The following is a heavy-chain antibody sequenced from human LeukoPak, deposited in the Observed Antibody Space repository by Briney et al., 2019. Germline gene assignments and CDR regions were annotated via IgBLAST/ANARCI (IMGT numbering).Heavy chain of an antibody. J-gene: IGHJ6*02. V-gene: IGHV3-30*03. CDR3: ARNDVLRFLEWLRRQNYYYYGMDV. D-gene: IGHD3-3*01. CDR1: GFTFSSYS. CDR2: ISYDGSNK. Sequence: GGSLRLSCAASGFTFSSYSMNWVRQAPGKGLEWVAVISYDGSNKYYADSVKGRFTISRDNSKNTLYLQMNSLRAEDTAVYYCARNDVLRFLEWLRRQNYYYYGMDVWGQGTTVTVSS.